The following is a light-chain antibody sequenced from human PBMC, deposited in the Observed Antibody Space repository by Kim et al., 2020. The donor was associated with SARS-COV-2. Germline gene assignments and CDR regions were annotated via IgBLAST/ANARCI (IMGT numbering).Light chain of an antibody. CDR2: DVS. Sequence: VTISCTGTSSDVGGYNYVSWYQQHPGKAPKLMIYDVSKRPSGVPDRFSGSKSGNTASLTISGLQAEDEADYYCCSYAGSYTFSYVFGTGTKVTVL. CDR1: SSDVGGYNY. J-gene: IGLJ1*01. V-gene: IGLV2-11*01. CDR3: CSYAGSYTFSYV.